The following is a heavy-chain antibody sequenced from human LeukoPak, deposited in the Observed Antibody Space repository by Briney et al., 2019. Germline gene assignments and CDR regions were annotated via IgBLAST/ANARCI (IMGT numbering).Heavy chain of an antibody. V-gene: IGHV1-24*01. J-gene: IGHJ4*02. CDR3: ATVGDYDSSGYYYESAY. Sequence: ASVKVSCKVSGYTLTELSMHWVRQAPGKGLEWMGGFDPEDGETIYAQKFQGRVTMTEDTSTDTAYMELGSLRSEDTAVYYCATVGDYDSSGYYYESAYWGQGTLVTVSS. CDR2: FDPEDGET. CDR1: GYTLTELS. D-gene: IGHD3-22*01.